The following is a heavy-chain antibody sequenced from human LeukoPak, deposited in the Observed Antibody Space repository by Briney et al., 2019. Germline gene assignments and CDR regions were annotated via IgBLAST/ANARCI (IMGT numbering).Heavy chain of an antibody. J-gene: IGHJ3*02. CDR3: VVLGGMPDAFDI. CDR2: IYYSGST. CDR1: GGSISSSSYY. Sequence: PSETLSLTCTVSGGSISSSSYYWGWICQPPGKGLEWIGSIYYSGSTYYNPSLKSRVTISVDTSKNQFSLKLSSVTAADTAVYYCVVLGGMPDAFDIWGQGTMVTVSS. D-gene: IGHD2-2*01. V-gene: IGHV4-39*07.